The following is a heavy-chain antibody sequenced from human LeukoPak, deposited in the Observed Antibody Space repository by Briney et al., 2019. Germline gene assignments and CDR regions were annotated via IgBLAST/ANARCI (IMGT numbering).Heavy chain of an antibody. CDR1: GYSFSSYW. V-gene: IGHV5-51*01. CDR3: ARQLYSGYDLFDH. Sequence: GESLKISCKGFGYSFSSYWIGWVRQVPGKGLEWMGITYPGDSDTRYSPSFQGQVTISVDESISTAYLQCGSLKASDTAMYYCARQLYSGYDLFDHWGQGTLVTVSS. J-gene: IGHJ4*02. D-gene: IGHD5-12*01. CDR2: TYPGDSDT.